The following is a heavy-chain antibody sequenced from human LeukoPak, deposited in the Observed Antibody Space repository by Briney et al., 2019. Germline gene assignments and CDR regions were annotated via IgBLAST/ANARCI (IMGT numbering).Heavy chain of an antibody. Sequence: SETLSLACVVSGDSFSSHYWTWIRQSPGKGLEWIGYISYIGSTNYNPSLKSRVTISIDTSKNQFSLKLRSVTAADTAVYYCARDLVTVTKGFDIWGQGTMVSVSS. V-gene: IGHV4-59*11. D-gene: IGHD4-17*01. CDR3: ARDLVTVTKGFDI. CDR2: ISYIGST. J-gene: IGHJ3*02. CDR1: GDSFSSHY.